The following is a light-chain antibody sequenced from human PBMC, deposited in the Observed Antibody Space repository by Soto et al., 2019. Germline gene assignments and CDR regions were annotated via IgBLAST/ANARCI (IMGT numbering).Light chain of an antibody. CDR2: KAS. CDR1: QTISSW. CDR3: QQYYSIPWT. Sequence: DIQMTQSPSTLSGSVGVRVTITCRASQTISSWLAWYQQKPGKAPKLLIYKASTLKSGVPSRFSGSGSGTEFTLTISSLRAEDVAVYSCQQYYSIPWTFGQGTKVDIK. J-gene: IGKJ1*01. V-gene: IGKV1-5*03.